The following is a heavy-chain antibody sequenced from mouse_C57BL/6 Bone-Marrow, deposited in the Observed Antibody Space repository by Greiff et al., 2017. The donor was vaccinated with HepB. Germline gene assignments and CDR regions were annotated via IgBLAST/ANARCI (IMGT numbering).Heavy chain of an antibody. D-gene: IGHD2-4*01. CDR2: ISDGGSYT. CDR3: ARIGYYDYDPFDY. J-gene: IGHJ2*01. V-gene: IGHV5-4*01. Sequence: EVQGVESGGGLVKPGGSLKLSCAASGFTFSSYAMSWVRQTPEKRLEWVATISDGGSYTYYPDNVKGRFTISRDNAKNNLYLQMSHLKSEDTAMYYCARIGYYDYDPFDYWGQGTTLTVSS. CDR1: GFTFSSYA.